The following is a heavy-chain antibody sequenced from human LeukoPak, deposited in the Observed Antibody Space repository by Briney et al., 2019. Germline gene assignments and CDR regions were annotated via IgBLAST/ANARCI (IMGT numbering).Heavy chain of an antibody. V-gene: IGHV3-23*01. J-gene: IGHJ4*02. CDR1: GFTFSSYA. CDR2: ISGSGGST. Sequence: GGSLRLSCAASGFTFSSYAVSWVRQAPGKGLEWVSAISGSGGSTYYADSVRGRFTISRDNSKNTLYLQMNSLRAEDTAVYYCAKAVRSWYGDYNPNFDYWGQGTLVTVSS. CDR3: AKAVRSWYGDYNPNFDY. D-gene: IGHD4-17*01.